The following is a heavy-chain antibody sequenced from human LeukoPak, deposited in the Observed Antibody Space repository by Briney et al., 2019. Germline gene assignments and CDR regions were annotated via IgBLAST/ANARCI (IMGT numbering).Heavy chain of an antibody. CDR1: GFSFNNYA. D-gene: IGHD2-21*01. CDR2: ISGGGDAT. J-gene: IGHJ4*02. CDR3: AKSDCGTIGCKLLNY. V-gene: IGHV3-23*01. Sequence: PGGSLRLSCAASGFSFNNYAMSWVRQAPGKGLEWVSAISGGGDATKYADSVKGRFTISRDNSKNTPSLQMNSLRAEDTAVYYCAKSDCGTIGCKLLNYWGQGTLVTVSS.